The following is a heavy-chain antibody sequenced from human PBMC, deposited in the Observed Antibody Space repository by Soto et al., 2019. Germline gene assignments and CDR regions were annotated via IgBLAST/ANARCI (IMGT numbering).Heavy chain of an antibody. D-gene: IGHD2-8*02. CDR1: GFPFTNYW. Sequence: LRLSCAASGFPFTNYWMNGVRQTPVKGLMWVSRISPDGSDVGYADSVEGRFTVSRDNAKNTLYLQMHSLRAEDTAMYYCACWGHIVPVAPSDFDRWGQGTLVTVSS. CDR3: ACWGHIVPVAPSDFDR. V-gene: IGHV3-74*01. CDR2: ISPDGSDV. J-gene: IGHJ4*02.